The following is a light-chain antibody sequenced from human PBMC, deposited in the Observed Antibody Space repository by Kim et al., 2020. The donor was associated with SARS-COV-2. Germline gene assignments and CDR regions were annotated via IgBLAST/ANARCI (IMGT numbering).Light chain of an antibody. J-gene: IGLJ2*01. CDR1: SLSSYY. V-gene: IGLV3-19*01. Sequence: VALGQTVSITCQGDSLSSYYATWYQQKPGQAPILVIYGKNNRPSGIPDRFSGSSSGNTASLTITGTQAGDEADYYCNSRDSNDNVVFGGGTQLTVL. CDR3: NSRDSNDNVV. CDR2: GKN.